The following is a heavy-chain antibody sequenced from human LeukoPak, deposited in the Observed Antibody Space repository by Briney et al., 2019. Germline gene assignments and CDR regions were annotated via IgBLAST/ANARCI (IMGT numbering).Heavy chain of an antibody. CDR1: GYSFANYF. J-gene: IGHJ6*02. Sequence: ESLKISCKGSGYSFANYFIAWVRQMPGKGPEWMGIIYPGDSDTRYSPSFQGQVTISADKSINTAYLQWSSLKASDTAMYYCARRRLANKKYYYYYYGLDVWGQGTTVTVSS. CDR2: IYPGDSDT. CDR3: ARRRLANKKYYYYYYGLDV. D-gene: IGHD3-9*01. V-gene: IGHV5-51*01.